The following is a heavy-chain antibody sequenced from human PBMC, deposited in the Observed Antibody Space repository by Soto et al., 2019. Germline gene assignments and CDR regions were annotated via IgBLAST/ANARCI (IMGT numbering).Heavy chain of an antibody. CDR3: ARGGVTVVASIWGSDAFDI. Sequence: QVQLQESGPGLVKPSQTLSLTCTVSGGSISSGDYYWSWSRQPPGTVLEWIGYIYYSGSTYYNPSLKSRVTISVATSKNQFSMKMGSVTAADTAVYYCARGGVTVVASIWGSDAFDIWGQGTMVTVSS. CDR2: IYYSGST. D-gene: IGHD2-21*02. J-gene: IGHJ3*02. V-gene: IGHV4-30-4*01. CDR1: GGSISSGDYY.